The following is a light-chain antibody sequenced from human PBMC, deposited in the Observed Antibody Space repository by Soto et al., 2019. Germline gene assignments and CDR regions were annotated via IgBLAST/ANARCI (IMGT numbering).Light chain of an antibody. CDR1: QTIASRY. Sequence: EIVLTQSPGTLSLSPGERATLSCRASQTIASRYLAWYQHQPGQAPRLLIYRTFARAPGIPDRFSGGGSGTDFTLTISRLEREDFAVYYGQPYDTSPPTFGQGTRLDIK. CDR2: RTF. J-gene: IGKJ5*01. V-gene: IGKV3-20*01. CDR3: QPYDTSPPT.